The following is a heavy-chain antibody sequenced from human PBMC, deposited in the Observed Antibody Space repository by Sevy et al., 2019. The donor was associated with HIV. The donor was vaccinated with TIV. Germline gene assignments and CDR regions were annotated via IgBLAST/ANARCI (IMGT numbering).Heavy chain of an antibody. CDR1: GFTFSSYA. D-gene: IGHD6-19*01. CDR3: ARDRKQWLPIRYWFDP. CDR2: ISYDGSNK. V-gene: IGHV3-30*04. Sequence: GGSLRLSCAASGFTFSSYAMHWVRQAPGKGLEWVAVISYDGSNKYYADSVKGRFTISRDNSKNTLYLQMNSLRAEDTAVYYCARDRKQWLPIRYWFDPWGQGTLVTVSS. J-gene: IGHJ5*02.